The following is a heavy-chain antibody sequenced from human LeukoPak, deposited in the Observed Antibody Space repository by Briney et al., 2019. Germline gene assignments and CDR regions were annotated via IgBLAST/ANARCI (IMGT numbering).Heavy chain of an antibody. D-gene: IGHD3-3*01. Sequence: SVKVSCKASGGTFSSYAISWVRQAPGQGLEWMGGIIPIFGTANYAQKFQGRVMITTDESTSTAYMELSSLRSEDTAVYYCARGYYDFWSGYPSYFDYWGQGTLVTVSS. J-gene: IGHJ4*02. V-gene: IGHV1-69*05. CDR3: ARGYYDFWSGYPSYFDY. CDR2: IIPIFGTA. CDR1: GGTFSSYA.